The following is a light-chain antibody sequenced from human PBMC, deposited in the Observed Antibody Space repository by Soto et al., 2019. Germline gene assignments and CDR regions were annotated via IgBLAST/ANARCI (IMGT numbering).Light chain of an antibody. CDR2: DVN. V-gene: IGLV2-11*01. J-gene: IGLJ1*01. CDR1: SGDVGAYNY. CDR3: CSYADTYTYH. Sequence: QSALTQPRSVSGSPGQSVTISCTGTSGDVGAYNYISWYQQHPGKAPKFLIYDVNKRPSGVPDRFFGSKSGNTASLTISGLQPEDEADYYCCSYADTYTYHFGPGTKVTVL.